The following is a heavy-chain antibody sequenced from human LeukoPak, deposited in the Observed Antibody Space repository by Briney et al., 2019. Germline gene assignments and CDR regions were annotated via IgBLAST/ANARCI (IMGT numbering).Heavy chain of an antibody. D-gene: IGHD3-22*01. CDR2: IKSKTDGGTT. Sequence: GSLRLSCAASGFTSSNAWMSWVRQAPGKGLEWVGRIKSKTDGGTTDYAAPVKGRFTISRDDSKNTLYLQMNSLKTEDTAVYYCTTAYYDSSGYLFDYWGQGTLVTVSS. CDR3: TTAYYDSSGYLFDY. V-gene: IGHV3-15*01. J-gene: IGHJ4*02. CDR1: GFTSSNAW.